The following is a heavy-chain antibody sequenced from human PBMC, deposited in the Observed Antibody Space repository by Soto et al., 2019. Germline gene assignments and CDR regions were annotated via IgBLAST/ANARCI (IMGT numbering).Heavy chain of an antibody. D-gene: IGHD2-2*01. CDR2: ISYDGSNK. CDR3: AKDHSSSSGSLLY. V-gene: IGHV3-30*18. CDR1: GFTFSSYG. Sequence: QVQLVESGGGVVQPGRSLRLSCAASGFTFSSYGMHWVRQAPGKGLEWVAVISYDGSNKYYEDSVKGRFTISRDNSKNTVHLQMNSLRAEDMAVYYCAKDHSSSSGSLLYWGQGTLVTVSS. J-gene: IGHJ4*02.